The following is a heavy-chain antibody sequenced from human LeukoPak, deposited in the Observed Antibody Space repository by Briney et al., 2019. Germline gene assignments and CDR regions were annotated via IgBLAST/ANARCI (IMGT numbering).Heavy chain of an antibody. D-gene: IGHD2-2*01. J-gene: IGHJ5*02. V-gene: IGHV3-48*01. CDR3: ASLATIIIVPTATPHDYFDP. CDR1: GFTFTTYN. CDR2: ITSSSATM. Sequence: GGSLRLSCVASGFTFTTYNMHWVRQAPGMGLEWISYITSSSATMLYADSLKGRFTISRDNSKNTLSLQMNSLRVEDTAVYYCASLATIIIVPTATPHDYFDPWGQGTVVTVSS.